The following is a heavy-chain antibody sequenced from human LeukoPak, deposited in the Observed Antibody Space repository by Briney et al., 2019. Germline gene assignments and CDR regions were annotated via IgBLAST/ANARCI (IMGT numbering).Heavy chain of an antibody. D-gene: IGHD3-3*01. V-gene: IGHV1-3*01. Sequence: GASVKVSCKASGYTFTSYAMHWVRQAPGQRLEWMGWINAGNGNTKYSQKLQGRVTMTTDTSTSTAYMELRSLRSDDTAVYYCARDNLGITIFGVVILGDYYYGMDVWGQGTTVTVSS. CDR2: INAGNGNT. J-gene: IGHJ6*02. CDR1: GYTFTSYA. CDR3: ARDNLGITIFGVVILGDYYYGMDV.